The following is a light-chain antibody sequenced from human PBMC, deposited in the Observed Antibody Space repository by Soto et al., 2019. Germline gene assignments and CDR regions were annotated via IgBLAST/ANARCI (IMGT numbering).Light chain of an antibody. J-gene: IGKJ5*01. CDR2: GAS. CDR1: QTVSSN. V-gene: IGKV3-15*01. CDR3: QQYNNWPIT. Sequence: EIVLTQSPGTLSLSPGERATLSCRASQTVSSNLAWYQQKPGQAPRLIIYGASTRATGIPARFSGSGSGTEFTLTISSLQSEDVAVYYCQQYNNWPITLGQGTRLEIK.